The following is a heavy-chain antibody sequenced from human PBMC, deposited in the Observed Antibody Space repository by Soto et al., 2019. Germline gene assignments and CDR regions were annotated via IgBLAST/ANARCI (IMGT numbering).Heavy chain of an antibody. CDR2: IYYSGST. Sequence: SETLSLTCTVSGASISSYYWSWIRQPPGKGLEWIGYIYYSGSTNYNPSLKSRVTISVDTSKNQFSLRLSSVTAAETAVYHCAGKMFMGGMDVWGQGTRFTFP. J-gene: IGHJ6*02. CDR1: GASISSYY. CDR3: AGKMFMGGMDV. V-gene: IGHV4-59*08. D-gene: IGHD1-26*01.